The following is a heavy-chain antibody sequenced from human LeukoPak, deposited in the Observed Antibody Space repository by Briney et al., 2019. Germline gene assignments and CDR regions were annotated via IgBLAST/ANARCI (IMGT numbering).Heavy chain of an antibody. V-gene: IGHV4-39*07. CDR3: ARLYCSSTSCYTWEGVAEQPNWFDP. CDR2: IEYVGRS. CDR1: GGSLSSSSYY. J-gene: IGHJ5*02. Sequence: SETLSLTCTVSGGSLSSSSYYWGWVRQPPGKGLEWMGSIEYVGRSYYNSSLKSRVTISVDTSKNQFSLKLSSVTAAGTAVYYCARLYCSSTSCYTWEGVAEQPNWFDPWGQGTLVTASS. D-gene: IGHD2-2*02.